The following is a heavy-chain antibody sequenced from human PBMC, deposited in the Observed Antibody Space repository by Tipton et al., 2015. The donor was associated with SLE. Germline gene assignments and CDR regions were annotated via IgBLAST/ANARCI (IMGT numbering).Heavy chain of an antibody. CDR2: ISGYAAAI. V-gene: IGHV3-11*01. Sequence: EASGFTFSDYYMTWIRQAPGKGLEWVSYISGYAAAIYYADSVKGRFTISKDNAKNPLYLQMNSLRADDTAVYYCARDLDRCVGSGKYYHYGMDVWGQGTTVTVSS. CDR3: ARDLDRCVGSGKYYHYGMDV. D-gene: IGHD3-10*01. J-gene: IGHJ6*02. CDR1: GFTFSDYY.